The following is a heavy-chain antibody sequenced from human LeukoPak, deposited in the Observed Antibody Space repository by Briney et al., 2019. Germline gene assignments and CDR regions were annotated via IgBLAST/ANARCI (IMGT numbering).Heavy chain of an antibody. J-gene: IGHJ4*02. CDR1: GGSISSSSYY. CDR3: ARRGCPGGTCYLDY. D-gene: IGHD2-8*02. V-gene: IGHV4-39*07. Sequence: SETLSLTCTVSGGSISSSSYYWGWIRQPPGKGLEWIGSIYYSGSTYYNPSLKSRVTISVDTSRNQFSLKLSSVTAADAAVYYCARRGCPGGTCYLDYWGQGALVTVSS. CDR2: IYYSGST.